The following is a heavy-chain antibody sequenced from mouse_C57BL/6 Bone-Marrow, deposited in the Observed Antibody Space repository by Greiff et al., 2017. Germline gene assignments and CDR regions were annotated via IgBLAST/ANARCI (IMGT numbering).Heavy chain of an antibody. J-gene: IGHJ4*01. CDR3: ARRADYAMDY. V-gene: IGHV1-22*01. Sequence: VHVKQSGPELVKPGASVKMSCKASGYTFTDYNMHWVKQSHGKSLEWIGYINPNNGGTSYNQKFKGKATLTVNKSSSTAYMELRSLTSEDSAVYYCARRADYAMDYWGQGTSVTVSS. CDR1: GYTFTDYN. CDR2: INPNNGGT. D-gene: IGHD3-3*01.